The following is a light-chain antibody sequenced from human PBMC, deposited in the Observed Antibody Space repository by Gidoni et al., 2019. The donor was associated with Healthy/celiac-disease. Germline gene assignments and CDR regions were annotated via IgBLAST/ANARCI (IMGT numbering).Light chain of an antibody. Sequence: DLQMTQSPSTLSASVVDRGTIPCRASKRLSSWLAWYQQKPGKAPKLLIYKASSLDRGVPSRCSGSVSCTEFTLTISSLHPHDFATYYCQQYNSPMCTFGQGTKLEIK. J-gene: IGKJ2*02. CDR2: KAS. CDR3: QQYNSPMCT. CDR1: KRLSSW. V-gene: IGKV1-5*03.